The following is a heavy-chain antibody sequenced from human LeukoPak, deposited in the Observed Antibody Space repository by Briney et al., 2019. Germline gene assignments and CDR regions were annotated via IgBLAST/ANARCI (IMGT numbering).Heavy chain of an antibody. J-gene: IGHJ6*02. CDR3: AKGGSSSWWSYYYYYGMDV. CDR1: GFTFSSYG. D-gene: IGHD6-13*01. Sequence: GRSLRLSCAASGFTFSSYGMHWVRQAPGKGLEWVAVKSYDGSNKYYADSVKGRFTISRDNSKNTLYLQMNSLRAEDTAMYYCAKGGSSSWWSYYYYYGMDVWGQGTTVTVSS. V-gene: IGHV3-30*18. CDR2: KSYDGSNK.